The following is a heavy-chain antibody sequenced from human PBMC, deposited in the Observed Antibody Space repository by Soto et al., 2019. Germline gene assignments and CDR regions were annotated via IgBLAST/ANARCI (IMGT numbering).Heavy chain of an antibody. CDR2: IYYSGST. V-gene: IGHV4-59*01. CDR1: GGSISSYY. J-gene: IGHJ5*02. CDR3: ARGVYYYQSWFDP. Sequence: SETLSLTCTVSGGSISSYYWSWIRQPPGKGLEWIGYIYYSGSTNYNPSLKSRVTISVDTSKNQLSLKLSSVTAADTAVYYCARGVYYYQSWFDPWGQGTLVTVSS. D-gene: IGHD3-10*01.